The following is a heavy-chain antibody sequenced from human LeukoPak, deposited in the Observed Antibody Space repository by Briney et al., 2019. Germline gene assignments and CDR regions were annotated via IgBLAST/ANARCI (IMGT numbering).Heavy chain of an antibody. J-gene: IGHJ4*02. D-gene: IGHD6-19*01. Sequence: ASVKVSCKASEYTFIDYYTNWVRLAPGQGLEWMGWIDPKTGGTSYAQKFQDRVAMIRDTSISTAYMELTRLRSDDTAVYYCARSHSSVWYGSTDYWGQGTLVTVSS. CDR2: IDPKTGGT. CDR1: EYTFIDYY. CDR3: ARSHSSVWYGSTDY. V-gene: IGHV1-2*02.